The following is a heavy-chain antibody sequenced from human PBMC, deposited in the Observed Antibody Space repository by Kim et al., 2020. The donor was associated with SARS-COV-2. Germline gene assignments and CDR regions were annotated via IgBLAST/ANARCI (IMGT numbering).Heavy chain of an antibody. V-gene: IGHV3-11*06. Sequence: GGSLRLSCAASGFTFSDYYMSWIRQAPGKGLEWVSYISSSSSYTNYADSVKGRFTISRDNAKNSLYLQMNSLRAEDTAVYYCARGSGSGWETEVFDYWGQGTLVTVSS. CDR3: ARGSGSGWETEVFDY. D-gene: IGHD6-19*01. CDR2: ISSSSSYT. CDR1: GFTFSDYY. J-gene: IGHJ4*02.